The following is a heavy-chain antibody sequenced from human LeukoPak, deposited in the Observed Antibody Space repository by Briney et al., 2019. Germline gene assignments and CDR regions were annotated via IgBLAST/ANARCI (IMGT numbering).Heavy chain of an antibody. CDR3: ARDRPRGPLGLDI. CDR1: GGSISSGDYY. V-gene: IGHV4-30-4*01. CDR2: IYYSGST. D-gene: IGHD1-14*01. J-gene: IGHJ3*02. Sequence: PSGTLSLTCAVSGGSISSGDYYWSWIRQPPGKGLEWIGYIYYSGSTYYNPSLKSRVTISVDTSKNQFSLKLSSVTAADTAVYYCARDRPRGPLGLDIWGQGTMVTVSS.